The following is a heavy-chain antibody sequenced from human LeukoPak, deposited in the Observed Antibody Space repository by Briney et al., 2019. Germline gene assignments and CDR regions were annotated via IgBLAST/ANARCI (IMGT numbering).Heavy chain of an antibody. Sequence: SETLSLTCSVSGGSISSLYWSWIRQPPGKGLEWIGYIYYTGSTNYNPSLKSRVTMFVDMSTNHFSLRLSSVTAADTAVYYCARHRAYSSSSLFDYWGQGTLVTVSS. CDR1: GGSISSLY. CDR2: IYYTGST. V-gene: IGHV4-59*08. J-gene: IGHJ4*02. CDR3: ARHRAYSSSSLFDY. D-gene: IGHD6-6*01.